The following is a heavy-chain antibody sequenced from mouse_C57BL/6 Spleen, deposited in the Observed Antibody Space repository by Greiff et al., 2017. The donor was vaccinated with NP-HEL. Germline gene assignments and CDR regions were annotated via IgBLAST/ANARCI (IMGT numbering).Heavy chain of an antibody. D-gene: IGHD1-1*01. J-gene: IGHJ4*01. CDR1: GYAFSSSW. V-gene: IGHV1-82*01. Sequence: QVQLKQSGPELVKPGASVKISCKASGYAFSSSWMNWVKQRPGKGLEWIGRIYPGDGDTNYNGKFKGKATLTAVKSSSTAYMQLSSLTSEDSAVYFCARGPYYYGSSSFYAMDYWGQGTSVTVSS. CDR2: IYPGDGDT. CDR3: ARGPYYYGSSSFYAMDY.